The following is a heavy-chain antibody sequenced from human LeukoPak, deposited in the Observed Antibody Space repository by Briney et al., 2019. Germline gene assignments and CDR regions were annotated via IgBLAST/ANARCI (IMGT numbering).Heavy chain of an antibody. Sequence: GGSLRLSCAASGFTFSSYGMHWVRQAPGKGLEWVAFIRCDGSNKYYADSVKGRFTISRDNSKNTLYLQMNSLRAEDTAVYYCAKDGELSDVFDYWGQGTLVTVSS. CDR1: GFTFSSYG. D-gene: IGHD3-16*02. J-gene: IGHJ4*02. CDR2: IRCDGSNK. CDR3: AKDGELSDVFDY. V-gene: IGHV3-30*02.